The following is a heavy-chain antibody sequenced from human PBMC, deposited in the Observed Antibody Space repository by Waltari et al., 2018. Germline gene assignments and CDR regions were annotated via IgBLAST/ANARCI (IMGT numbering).Heavy chain of an antibody. CDR1: GFTFSSYA. D-gene: IGHD3-16*01. CDR2: ISGSGGST. CDR3: AKALGAKPDTPLY. V-gene: IGHV3-23*01. Sequence: EVQLLESGGGLVQPGGSLRLSCAASGFTFSSYAMSWVRRAPGKGLEWVSAISGSGGSTYNADSVKGRFTISRDNSKNTLYLQMNSLRAEDTAVYYCAKALGAKPDTPLYWGQGTLVTVSS. J-gene: IGHJ4*02.